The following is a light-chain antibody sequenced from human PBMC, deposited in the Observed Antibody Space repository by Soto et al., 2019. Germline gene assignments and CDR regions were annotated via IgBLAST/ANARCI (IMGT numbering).Light chain of an antibody. Sequence: EVVMTQSPGTLSVSPGERATLSFRASQSVSGDLAWYQHKPGQAPRLLISGASSRATGIPDRFSGSGSGTDFTLTISRLESEDFALYYCQHYVERSPITFGQGTRLEIK. J-gene: IGKJ5*01. V-gene: IGKV3-20*01. CDR1: QSVSGD. CDR2: GAS. CDR3: QHYVERSPIT.